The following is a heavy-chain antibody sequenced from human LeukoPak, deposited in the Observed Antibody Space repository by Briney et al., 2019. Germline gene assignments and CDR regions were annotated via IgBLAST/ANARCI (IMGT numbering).Heavy chain of an antibody. V-gene: IGHV4-39*07. Sequence: PSETLSLTCTVSGGSISSSSYYWGWIRQPPGKGLEWIGEINHSGSTNYNPSLKSRVTISVDTSKNQFSLKLSSVTAADTAVYYCARGRSSSWARAWNWFDPWGQGTLVTVSS. CDR3: ARGRSSSWARAWNWFDP. CDR1: GGSISSSSYY. D-gene: IGHD6-13*01. J-gene: IGHJ5*02. CDR2: INHSGST.